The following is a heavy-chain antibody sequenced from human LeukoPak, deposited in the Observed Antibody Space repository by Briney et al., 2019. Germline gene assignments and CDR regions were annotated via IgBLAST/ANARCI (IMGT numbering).Heavy chain of an antibody. V-gene: IGHV3-48*03. CDR1: GSTLSSYT. D-gene: IGHD3-10*01. Sequence: GGCLSPSWAPSGSTLSSYTMNWVRQDPGKGLEWVSFISSTGRTLYYADSVKGRFTISRDDAKNSLYLQMNSLRGEDVAVYYCVRDVRGSGSYWGERTLVSVSP. CDR2: ISSTGRTL. J-gene: IGHJ4*02. CDR3: VRDVRGSGSY.